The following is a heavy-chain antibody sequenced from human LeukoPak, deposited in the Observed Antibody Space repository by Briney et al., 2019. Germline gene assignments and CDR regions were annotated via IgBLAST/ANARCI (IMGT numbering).Heavy chain of an antibody. CDR1: GGSISSSSYY. CDR3: ARDGNYYDSSGYPAY. D-gene: IGHD3-22*01. Sequence: SETLSLTCTVSGGSISSSSYYWGWIRQPPGKGLEWIGSIYYSGSTNYNPSLKSRVTISVDTSKNQFSLKLSSVTAADTAVYYCARDGNYYDSSGYPAYWGQGTLVTVSS. J-gene: IGHJ4*02. CDR2: IYYSGST. V-gene: IGHV4-39*07.